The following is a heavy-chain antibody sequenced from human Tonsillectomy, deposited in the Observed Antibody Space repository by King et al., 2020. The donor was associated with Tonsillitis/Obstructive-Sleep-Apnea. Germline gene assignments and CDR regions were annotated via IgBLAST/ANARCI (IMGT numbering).Heavy chain of an antibody. CDR3: ARLYSTTWYDN. CDR2: INQDGSAT. Sequence: QLVQSGGGLVQPGGSLRLSCAASGFTFISYWMSWVRQAPGKGLEWVANINQDGSATYYVDSVKGRFTTSRDNAMNSLYLQMNSLRVEDTAVYYCARLYSTTWYDNWGQGTLVTVSS. J-gene: IGHJ5*02. V-gene: IGHV3-7*02. CDR1: GFTFISYW. D-gene: IGHD2/OR15-2a*01.